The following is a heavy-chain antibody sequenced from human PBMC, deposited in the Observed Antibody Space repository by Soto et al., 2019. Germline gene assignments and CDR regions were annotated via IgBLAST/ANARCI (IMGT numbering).Heavy chain of an antibody. V-gene: IGHV1-2*02. Sequence: SVEVSFKASGYTFTGYYMHWVRQAPGQGLEWMGWINPNSGGTNYAQKFQGRVTMTRDTSISTAYMELSRLRSDDTAVYYCARTRYCSSTSCYSPLVYWGQGTLVTVSS. J-gene: IGHJ4*02. CDR3: ARTRYCSSTSCYSPLVY. CDR2: INPNSGGT. D-gene: IGHD2-2*01. CDR1: GYTFTGYY.